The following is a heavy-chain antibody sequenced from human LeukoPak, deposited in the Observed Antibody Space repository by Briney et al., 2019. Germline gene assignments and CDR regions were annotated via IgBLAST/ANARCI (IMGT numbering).Heavy chain of an antibody. J-gene: IGHJ4*02. Sequence: SQTRSLTCTVSGGSISSYYWSWIRRPAGKGLEWIGRIYTSGSTNYNPSLKSRVTMSVDTSKNQFSLKLSSVTAADTAVYYCARVRLPLYYFDYWGQGTLVTVSS. CDR1: GGSISSYY. V-gene: IGHV4-4*07. CDR3: ARVRLPLYYFDY. CDR2: IYTSGST.